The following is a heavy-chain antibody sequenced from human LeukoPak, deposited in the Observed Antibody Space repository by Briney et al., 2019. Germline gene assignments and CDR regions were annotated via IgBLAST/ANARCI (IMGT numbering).Heavy chain of an antibody. CDR1: GGTFSSYA. D-gene: IGHD6-13*01. CDR2: IIPIFGTA. CDR3: ASGRWVVAAAGYYFDY. J-gene: IGHJ4*02. V-gene: IGHV1-69*13. Sequence: GASVKVSCKASGGTFSSYAISWVRQAPGQGLEWMGGIIPIFGTANYAQKFQGRVTITADESTSTAYMELSSLRSEDTAVYYCASGRWVVAAAGYYFDYWGQGTLVTVSS.